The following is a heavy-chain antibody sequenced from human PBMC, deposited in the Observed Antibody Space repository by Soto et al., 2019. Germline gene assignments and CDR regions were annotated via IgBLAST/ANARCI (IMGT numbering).Heavy chain of an antibody. D-gene: IGHD3-3*01. CDR2: ISGSSSYI. J-gene: IGHJ6*02. Sequence: EVQLVESGGNLVKPGGSLRLSCAASGFTFSSYTMNWVRQAPGKGLEWVSSISGSSSYIYYADSVKGRFTISRDNAKNSLYLQMNSLRAEDTAVYYCARDHSVYYDFWSGSPGMDVWGQGTTVTVS. CDR3: ARDHSVYYDFWSGSPGMDV. CDR1: GFTFSSYT. V-gene: IGHV3-21*01.